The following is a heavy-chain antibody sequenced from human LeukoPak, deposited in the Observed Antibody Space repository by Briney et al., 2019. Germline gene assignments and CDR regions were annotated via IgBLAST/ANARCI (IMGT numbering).Heavy chain of an antibody. D-gene: IGHD4-17*01. CDR3: ASTTVTEDAFDI. Sequence: PSETLSLTCTVSGGSITDASYYWGWIRLSPGKGLEWIASIYHSGYTYYNPSLKSRVTISVDTSKNQFSLKLSSVTAADTAVYYCASTTVTEDAFDIWGQGTMVTVSS. J-gene: IGHJ3*02. CDR2: IYHSGYT. V-gene: IGHV4-39*01. CDR1: GGSITDASYY.